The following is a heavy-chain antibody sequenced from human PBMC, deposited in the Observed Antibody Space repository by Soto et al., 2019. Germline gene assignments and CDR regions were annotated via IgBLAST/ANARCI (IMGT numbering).Heavy chain of an antibody. D-gene: IGHD3-10*01. Sequence: EVQLLESGGGLVQPGGSLRLSCAASGFTFSSYAMSWVRQAPGKGLQWVSAISGSGGSTYYADSVKGRFTISRDNSKNTLYLQMNSLRAEDTAVYYCAVGYYGSGSYRNWFDPWGQGTLVTVSS. J-gene: IGHJ5*02. CDR1: GFTFSSYA. CDR2: ISGSGGST. V-gene: IGHV3-23*01. CDR3: AVGYYGSGSYRNWFDP.